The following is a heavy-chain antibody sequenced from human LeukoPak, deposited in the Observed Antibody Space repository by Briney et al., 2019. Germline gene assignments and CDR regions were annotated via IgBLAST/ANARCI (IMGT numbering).Heavy chain of an antibody. CDR1: GGSISGLY. V-gene: IGHV4-59*08. CDR2: IYYSGTT. Sequence: SETLSLTCTVSGGSISGLYWSWIRQPPGKGLEWIGFIYYSGTTSYNPSLKSRVTIAIDTSLNQFSLRVRSVTAADTAVYYCARHVMRNHPGGSSYTHAFDTWGRGTRVTVSS. CDR3: ARHVMRNHPGGSSYTHAFDT. D-gene: IGHD2-8*02. J-gene: IGHJ3*02.